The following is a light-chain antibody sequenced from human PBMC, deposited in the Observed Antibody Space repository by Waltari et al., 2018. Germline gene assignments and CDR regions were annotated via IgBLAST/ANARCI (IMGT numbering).Light chain of an antibody. J-gene: IGKJ2*01. V-gene: IGKV1-NL1*01. CDR3: QQYYSTPYT. Sequence: IQMTQSPSSLSASVGDRVTITCLASQVSSISLAWYQHKPGKAPKPLLYSASRLESGVPSRFSGIGCGTAYTLTMSSLQPEDCATYYCQQYYSTPYTFGQGTKLEIK. CDR1: QVSSIS. CDR2: SAS.